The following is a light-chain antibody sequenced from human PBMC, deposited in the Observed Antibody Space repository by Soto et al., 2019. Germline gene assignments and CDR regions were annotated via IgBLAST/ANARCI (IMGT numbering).Light chain of an antibody. V-gene: IGLV2-23*02. Sequence: QSVLTQPASVSGSPGQSITISCTGTSSDVGSYNLVSWYQQHPGKAPKLMIYEVSKRPSGVSNRFSGSKSGNTASLTISGLQAEDEADYYCYSYAGSSTLRVFGRGTKLTVL. J-gene: IGLJ2*01. CDR3: YSYAGSSTLRV. CDR2: EVS. CDR1: SSDVGSYNL.